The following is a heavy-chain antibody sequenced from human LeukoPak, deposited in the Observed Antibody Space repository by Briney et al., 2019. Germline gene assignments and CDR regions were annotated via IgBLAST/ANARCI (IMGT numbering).Heavy chain of an antibody. CDR3: ARVLSGYDFDY. D-gene: IGHD5-12*01. V-gene: IGHV3-53*01. J-gene: IGHJ4*02. CDR2: IYSGGST. CDR1: GFTVSSNY. Sequence: GGSLRLSCAASGFTVSSNYMSWVRQAPGKGLEGVSVIYSGGSTYYADSVKGRFTISRDNSKNPLYLQMNSLRAEDTAVYYCARVLSGYDFDYWGQGPLVPVSS.